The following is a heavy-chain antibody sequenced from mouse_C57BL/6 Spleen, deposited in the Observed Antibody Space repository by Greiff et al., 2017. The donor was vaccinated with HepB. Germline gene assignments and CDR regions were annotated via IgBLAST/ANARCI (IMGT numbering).Heavy chain of an antibody. J-gene: IGHJ3*01. V-gene: IGHV1-74*01. D-gene: IGHD2-4*01. CDR1: GYTFTSYW. CDR3: ALIYYDYDSWFAY. Sequence: QVQLQQPGAELVKPGASVKVSCKASGYTFTSYWMHWVKQRPGQGLEWIGRIHPSDSDTNYNQKFKGKATLTVDKSPSTAYMQLSSLTSEDSAVYYCALIYYDYDSWFAYWGQGTLVTVSA. CDR2: IHPSDSDT.